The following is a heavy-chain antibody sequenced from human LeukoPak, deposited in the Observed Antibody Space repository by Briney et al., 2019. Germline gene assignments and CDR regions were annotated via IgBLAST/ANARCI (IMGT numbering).Heavy chain of an antibody. CDR2: IYYSGST. V-gene: IGHV4-59*08. J-gene: IGHJ6*02. CDR1: GGSISSYY. Sequence: SETLSLTCTVSGGSISSYYWSWIRQPPGKGLEWIGYIYYSGSTNYNPSLKSRVTISVDTSKNQFSLKLSSVTAADTAVYYCARYPAPEDYYYGMDVWGQGTTDTVSS. CDR3: ARYPAPEDYYYGMDV. D-gene: IGHD2-2*01.